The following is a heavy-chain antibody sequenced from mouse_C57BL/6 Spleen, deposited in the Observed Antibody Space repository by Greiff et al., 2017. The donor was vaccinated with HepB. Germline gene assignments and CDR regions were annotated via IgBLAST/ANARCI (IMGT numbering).Heavy chain of an antibody. D-gene: IGHD1-1*01. Sequence: VQLQQSGAELVRPGASVTLSCKASGYTFTDYEMHWVKQTPVHGLEWIGAIDPETGGTAYNQKFKGKAILTADKSSSTAYMELRSLTSEDSAVYYCTREANYYGSNDYWGQSTTLTVSS. CDR2: IDPETGGT. J-gene: IGHJ2*01. CDR3: TREANYYGSNDY. CDR1: GYTFTDYE. V-gene: IGHV1-15*01.